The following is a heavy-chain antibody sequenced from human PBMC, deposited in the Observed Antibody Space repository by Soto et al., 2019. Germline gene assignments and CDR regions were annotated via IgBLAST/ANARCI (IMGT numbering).Heavy chain of an antibody. D-gene: IGHD7-27*01. CDR2: TYYRSKWYN. CDR3: ARANIQEQPELTGDQSDAFDI. J-gene: IGHJ3*02. CDR1: GDSVSSNSAA. Sequence: SQTLSLTCAISGDSVSSNSAAWNWIRQSPSRGLEWLGRTYYRSKWYNDYAVSVKSRITINPDTYKNQFSLQLNSVTPEDTAVYYCARANIQEQPELTGDQSDAFDIWGQGTMVTVSS. V-gene: IGHV6-1*01.